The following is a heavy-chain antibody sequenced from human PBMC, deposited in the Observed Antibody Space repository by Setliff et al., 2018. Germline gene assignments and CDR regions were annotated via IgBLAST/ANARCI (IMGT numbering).Heavy chain of an antibody. V-gene: IGHV3-30*04. Sequence: PGGSLSLSCAASGFTFGAYAMHWVRQAPGKGLEWVAVISYDAKNKYYVDSVKGRFTISRDNSRNTLYLEMNSLRGEDTAVYYCAGDPIGPFLCYMDGWGKGTTVTVSS. CDR1: GFTFGAYA. CDR3: AGDPIGPFLCYMDG. J-gene: IGHJ6*03. CDR2: ISYDAKNK. D-gene: IGHD3-16*01.